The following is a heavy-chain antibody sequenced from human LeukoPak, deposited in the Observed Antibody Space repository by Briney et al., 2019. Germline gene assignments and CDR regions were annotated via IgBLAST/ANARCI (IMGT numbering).Heavy chain of an antibody. D-gene: IGHD1-26*01. CDR3: ARGRYIVGASA. CDR1: GFTFSIYS. CDR2: ISSSSSYI. J-gene: IGHJ5*02. Sequence: GGSLRLSCAVSGFTFSIYSMNWVRQAPGRGLEWVSSISSSSSYIYYADSVKGRFTISRDNAKSSLYLQMNSLRAEDTAVYYCARGRYIVGASAWGQGTLVTVSS. V-gene: IGHV3-21*01.